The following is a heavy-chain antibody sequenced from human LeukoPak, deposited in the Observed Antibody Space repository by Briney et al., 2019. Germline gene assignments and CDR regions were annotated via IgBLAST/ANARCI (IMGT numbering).Heavy chain of an antibody. Sequence: GGSLRLSCVASGFTLSNYGMHWVRQAPGKGLEWVASIRYDGNNEYYADSVKGRFTISRDNSKNTLYLRMNSLRAEDTAVYFCANPEWGTYLVGFDYWGQGTLVTVSS. CDR3: ANPEWGTYLVGFDY. CDR1: GFTLSNYG. D-gene: IGHD1-26*01. J-gene: IGHJ4*02. V-gene: IGHV3-30*02. CDR2: IRYDGNNE.